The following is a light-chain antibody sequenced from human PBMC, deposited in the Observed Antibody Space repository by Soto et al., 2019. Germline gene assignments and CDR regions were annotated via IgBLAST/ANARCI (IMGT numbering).Light chain of an antibody. Sequence: QSVLTQPPSASGTPGQRISISCSGRTSNIGSNIVAWYQHLPGTAPKLLIYNNNQRPSGVPDRFFGSKSGSSASLAISGLQPDEEAHYYCAAWDDTLNGLVFGGGTKLTVL. V-gene: IGLV1-44*01. CDR1: TSNIGSNI. J-gene: IGLJ3*02. CDR3: AAWDDTLNGLV. CDR2: NNN.